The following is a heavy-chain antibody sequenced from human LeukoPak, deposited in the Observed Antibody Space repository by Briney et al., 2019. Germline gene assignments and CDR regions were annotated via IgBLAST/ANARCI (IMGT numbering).Heavy chain of an antibody. Sequence: SGGSLRLSCAASGFTFSSYSMNWVRQAPGKGLEWVSSISNSSYIYYADSVKGRFTISRDNAKNSLYLQMNSLRAEDTAVYYCARDLGYSSRFQHWGQGTLVTVSS. J-gene: IGHJ1*01. CDR1: GFTFSSYS. CDR3: ARDLGYSSRFQH. CDR2: ISNSSYI. V-gene: IGHV3-21*01. D-gene: IGHD6-13*01.